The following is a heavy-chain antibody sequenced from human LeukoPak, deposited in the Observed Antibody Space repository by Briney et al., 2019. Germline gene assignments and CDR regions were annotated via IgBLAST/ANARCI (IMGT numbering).Heavy chain of an antibody. CDR3: ARRGGYCSSTSCLYYYYGMDV. CDR1: GFAFSSYA. Sequence: GRSLRLSCAASGFAFSSYALHWVRQAPGKGLEWVAVLSYDGGDKYYADSVKGRFTISRDNSKNTLYLQMNSLRADDTAAYYCARRGGYCSSTSCLYYYYGMDVWGKGTTVTVSS. CDR2: LSYDGGDK. D-gene: IGHD2-2*01. V-gene: IGHV3-30*04. J-gene: IGHJ6*04.